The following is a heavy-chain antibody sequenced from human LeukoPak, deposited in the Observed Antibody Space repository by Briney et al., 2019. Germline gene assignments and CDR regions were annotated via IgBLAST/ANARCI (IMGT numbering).Heavy chain of an antibody. V-gene: IGHV3-7*03. CDR1: GFMFGDHA. D-gene: IGHD1-1*01. Sequence: QPGRSLRLSCTGFGFMFGDHAMSWVRQAPGRGLEWVANIKQDGSEKYYVDSVKGRFTISRDNSKNSLYLQMNSLRAEDTAVYYCARGYGLAYWGQGTLVTVSS. CDR2: IKQDGSEK. J-gene: IGHJ4*02. CDR3: ARGYGLAY.